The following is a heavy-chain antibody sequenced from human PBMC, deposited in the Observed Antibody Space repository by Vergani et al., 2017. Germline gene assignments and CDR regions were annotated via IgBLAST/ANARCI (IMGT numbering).Heavy chain of an antibody. Sequence: EVQVVESGGGLVQPGGSLRLSCAASGFSFSSYSMNWVRQAPGKGLEWVASISGSSSYVFYRDSVEGRFTITRDNAKNSLYLDMSSLRAEDTAVYYCVRDVRVSRTWGQGTLVAVSS. CDR2: ISGSSSYV. CDR3: VRDVRVSRT. CDR1: GFSFSSYS. J-gene: IGHJ3*01. V-gene: IGHV3-21*01.